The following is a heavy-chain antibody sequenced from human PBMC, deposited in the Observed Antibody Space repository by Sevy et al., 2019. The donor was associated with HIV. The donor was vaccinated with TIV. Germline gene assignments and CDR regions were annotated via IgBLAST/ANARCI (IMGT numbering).Heavy chain of an antibody. J-gene: IGHJ4*02. CDR3: ARDGSGWAFDN. D-gene: IGHD6-19*01. V-gene: IGHV3-74*01. CDR2: IKSDGRST. CDR1: GFTFSSYW. Sequence: GGSLRLSCAASGFTFSSYWMHWVRQAPGKGLVWVSRIKSDGRSTRYADSVKGRFTISRDNAKNTLYLQMNSLRAEYTAVYYCARDGSGWAFDNWGQGTLVTVSS.